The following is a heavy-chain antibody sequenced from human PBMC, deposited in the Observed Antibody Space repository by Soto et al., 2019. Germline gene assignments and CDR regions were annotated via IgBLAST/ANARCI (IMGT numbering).Heavy chain of an antibody. Sequence: QVQLQESGPGLVKPSETLSLTCTVSGGSVSSGSHYWSWIRQPPGKGLEWIGYVYYSGTTNYNPSLKRRVTISVDTSRNQFSLTLSSVTAADTAVYYCARDYRGYTTGYAFDIWGQGTMVTVSS. CDR3: ARDYRGYTTGYAFDI. V-gene: IGHV4-61*01. CDR2: VYYSGTT. J-gene: IGHJ3*02. CDR1: GGSVSSGSHY. D-gene: IGHD5-18*01.